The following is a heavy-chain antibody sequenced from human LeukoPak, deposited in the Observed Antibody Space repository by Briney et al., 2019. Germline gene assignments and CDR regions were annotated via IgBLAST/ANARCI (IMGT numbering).Heavy chain of an antibody. CDR1: GGSISSGGYY. CDR2: IYYSGST. V-gene: IGHV4-31*03. Sequence: SQTLSLTCTVSGGSISSGGYYWRWIRQHPGKGLEWIGYIYYSGSTYYNPSLKSRVTISVDTSKNQFSLKLSSVTAADTAVYYCATPFVLRFSSGWFDPRGQGTLVTVSS. D-gene: IGHD3-3*01. CDR3: ATPFVLRFSSGWFDP. J-gene: IGHJ5*02.